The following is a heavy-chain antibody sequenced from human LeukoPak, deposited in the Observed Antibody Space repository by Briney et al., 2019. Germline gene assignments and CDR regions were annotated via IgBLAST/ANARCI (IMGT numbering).Heavy chain of an antibody. Sequence: GGSLRLSCAASGFTFRSYEMNWVRQAPGKGLEWVSYISSSGSTIYYADSVKGRFTISRDNAKNSLYLQMNSLRAEDAAVYYCAELGITMIGGVWGKGTTVTISS. CDR2: ISSSGSTI. CDR3: AELGITMIGGV. D-gene: IGHD3-10*02. CDR1: GFTFRSYE. V-gene: IGHV3-48*03. J-gene: IGHJ6*04.